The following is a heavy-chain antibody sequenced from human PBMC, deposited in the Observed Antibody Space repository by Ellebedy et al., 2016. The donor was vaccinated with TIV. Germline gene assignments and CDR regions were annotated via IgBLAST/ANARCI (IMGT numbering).Heavy chain of an antibody. CDR1: GGSISSYY. J-gene: IGHJ3*02. CDR2: IYYSGST. D-gene: IGHD2-21*02. V-gene: IGHV4-59*08. CDR3: ARLELAYCGGDCSGAFDI. Sequence: SETLSLTCTVSGGSISSYYWSWIRQPPGKGLEWIGYIYYSGSTNYNPSLKSRVTISVDTSKNQFSPKLSSVTAADTAVYYCARLELAYCGGDCSGAFDIWGQGTMVTVSS.